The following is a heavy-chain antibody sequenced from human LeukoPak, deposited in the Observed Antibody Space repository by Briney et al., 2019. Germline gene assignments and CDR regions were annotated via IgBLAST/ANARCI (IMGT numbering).Heavy chain of an antibody. V-gene: IGHV7-4-1*02. CDR3: ARDPIYDILTGYYNRPGTLYSGFDP. Sequence: ASVKVSSKASGYTFTSYAMNWVRQAPGQGLEWMGWINTNTGNPTYAQGFTGRFVFSLDTSVSTAYLQISSLKAEDTAVYYCARDPIYDILTGYYNRPGTLYSGFDPWGQGTLVTVSS. D-gene: IGHD3-9*01. J-gene: IGHJ5*02. CDR1: GYTFTSYA. CDR2: INTNTGNP.